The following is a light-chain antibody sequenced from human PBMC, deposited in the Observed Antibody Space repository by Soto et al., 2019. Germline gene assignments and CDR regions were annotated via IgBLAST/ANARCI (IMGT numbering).Light chain of an antibody. CDR1: SRDVGGYNY. J-gene: IGLJ2*01. CDR2: EVS. V-gene: IGLV2-14*01. CDR3: SSYTSTSTLVV. Sequence: QSALTQPASVSGSPGQSITISCTGTSRDVGGYNYVSWYQQHPGKAPKLTIYEVSNRPSGVSNRFSGSKSVNTASLTISGLQAEDEADYYCSSYTSTSTLVVFGGGTKVTVL.